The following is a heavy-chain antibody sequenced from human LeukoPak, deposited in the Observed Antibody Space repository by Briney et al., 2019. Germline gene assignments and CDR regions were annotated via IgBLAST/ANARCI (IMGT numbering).Heavy chain of an antibody. CDR3: TTDVQWLVLGDFDY. D-gene: IGHD6-19*01. V-gene: IGHV3-15*01. J-gene: IGHJ4*02. CDR1: GFTFSNAW. CDR2: IKSKTDGGTT. Sequence: PGGSLRLSCAASGFTFSNAWMSWVRQAPRKGLEWVGRIKSKTDGGTTDYAAPVKGRFTISRDDSKNTLYLQMNSLKTEDTAVYYCTTDVQWLVLGDFDYWAREPWSPSPQ.